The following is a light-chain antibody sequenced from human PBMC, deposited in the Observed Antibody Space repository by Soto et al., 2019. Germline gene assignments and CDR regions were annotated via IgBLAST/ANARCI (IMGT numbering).Light chain of an antibody. V-gene: IGLV2-14*01. Sequence: QSVLTQPASVSGSPGQSITISCTGTSSDIGGYNLVSWYQQHPGKAPKLMIYEVSNRPSGVSDRFSGSRSGNTASLTISGLQAEDESDYYCISYTGSSTWVFGGGTKLNVL. CDR1: SSDIGGYNL. CDR2: EVS. CDR3: ISYTGSSTWV. J-gene: IGLJ3*02.